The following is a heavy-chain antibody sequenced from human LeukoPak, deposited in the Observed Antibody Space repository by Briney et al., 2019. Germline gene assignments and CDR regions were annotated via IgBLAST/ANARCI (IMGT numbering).Heavy chain of an antibody. CDR2: ISYDGSNK. CDR1: GFTFSSYG. V-gene: IGHV3-30*18. Sequence: PGGSLRLSCAASGFTFSSYGMHWDRQAPGKGLEWVAVISYDGSNKYYADSVKGRFTISRDNSKNTLYLQMNSLRAEDTAVYYCAKPVGVMAYFDYWGQGTLVTVSS. CDR3: AKPVGVMAYFDY. J-gene: IGHJ4*02. D-gene: IGHD3-10*01.